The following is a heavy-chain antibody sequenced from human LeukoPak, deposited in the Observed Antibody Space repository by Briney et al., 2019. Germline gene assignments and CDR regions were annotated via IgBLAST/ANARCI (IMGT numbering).Heavy chain of an antibody. CDR1: GGSISSYY. CDR3: ARDYYGGKEGHYFDY. D-gene: IGHD4-23*01. CDR2: IYYSGST. V-gene: IGHV4-59*01. Sequence: SETLSLTCTVSGGSISSYYWSWIRQPPGKGLAWVGYIYYSGSTNYNPSLKSRVTISVDTSKNQFSLKLSSVTAADTAVYYCARDYYGGKEGHYFDYWGQGTLVTVSS. J-gene: IGHJ4*02.